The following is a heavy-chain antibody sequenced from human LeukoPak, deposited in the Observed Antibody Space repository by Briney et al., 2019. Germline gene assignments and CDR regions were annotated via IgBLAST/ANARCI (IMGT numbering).Heavy chain of an antibody. CDR3: ARDPLYCSGGSCYSEDAFDI. J-gene: IGHJ3*02. D-gene: IGHD2-15*01. V-gene: IGHV3-33*08. CDR2: IWYDGSNK. Sequence: GGSLRLSCVASGFIFRNYAMHWVRQAPGKGLEWVAVIWYDGSNKYYADSVKGRFTISRDNSKNTLYLQMNSLRAEDTAVYYCARDPLYCSGGSCYSEDAFDIWGQGTMVTVSS. CDR1: GFIFRNYA.